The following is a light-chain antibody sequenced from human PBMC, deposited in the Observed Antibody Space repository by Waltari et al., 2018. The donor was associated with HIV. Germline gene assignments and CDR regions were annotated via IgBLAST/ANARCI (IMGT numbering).Light chain of an antibody. CDR3: FSYAGNNYLL. V-gene: IGLV2-8*01. J-gene: IGLJ2*01. CDR2: EVS. CDR1: SSDIGLYNF. Sequence: QSALTQPPSASGSPGQSVTISCAGTSSDIGLYNFVSWYKHPPGKAPKLMISEVSRRPSGVPDRFSGSKSGNTASLTVSGLQAEDEAAYYCFSYAGNNYLLFGGGTKLTVL.